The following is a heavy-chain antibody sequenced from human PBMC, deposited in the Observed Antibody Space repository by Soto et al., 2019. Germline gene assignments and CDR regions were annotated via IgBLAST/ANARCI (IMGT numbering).Heavy chain of an antibody. Sequence: SETLSLTCAVSGGSISSSNWWSWVRQPPGKGLEWIGEIYHSGSTNYNPSLKSRVTISVDKSKNQFSLKLRSVTAADTAVYYCARVPLGATRWFDPWGQGTLVTVSS. J-gene: IGHJ5*02. D-gene: IGHD1-26*01. CDR3: ARVPLGATRWFDP. CDR2: IYHSGST. CDR1: GGSISSSNW. V-gene: IGHV4-4*02.